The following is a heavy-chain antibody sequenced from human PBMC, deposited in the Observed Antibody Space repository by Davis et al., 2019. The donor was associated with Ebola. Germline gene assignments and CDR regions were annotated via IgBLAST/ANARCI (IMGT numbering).Heavy chain of an antibody. Sequence: GESLKISCAASGFTFSSYAMSWVRQAPGKGLEWVSAISGSGTYYGDSVKGRFTISRDNSKNTLYLQMNSLRAEDTAVYYCANHYDFWSGYYWSGYFQHWGQGTLVTVSS. D-gene: IGHD3-3*01. CDR1: GFTFSSYA. CDR2: ISGSGT. CDR3: ANHYDFWSGYYWSGYFQH. V-gene: IGHV3-23*01. J-gene: IGHJ1*01.